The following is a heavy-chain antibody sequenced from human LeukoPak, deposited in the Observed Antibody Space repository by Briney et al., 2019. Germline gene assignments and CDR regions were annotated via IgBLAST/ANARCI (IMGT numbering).Heavy chain of an antibody. J-gene: IGHJ4*02. Sequence: GGSLRLSCAASGFTFSSYSMNWVRQAPGKGLEWVSYISSSSSTIYYADSVKGRFTISRDNSKNTLYLQMNSLRAEDTAVYYCAKTTGGYSYGYFDYWGQGTLVTVSS. CDR2: ISSSSSTI. D-gene: IGHD5-18*01. CDR3: AKTTGGYSYGYFDY. V-gene: IGHV3-48*01. CDR1: GFTFSSYS.